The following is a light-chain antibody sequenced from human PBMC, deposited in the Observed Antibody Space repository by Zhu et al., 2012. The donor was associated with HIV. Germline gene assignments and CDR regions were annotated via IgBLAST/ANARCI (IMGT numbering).Light chain of an antibody. CDR3: QQFNTYPLT. CDR1: QDISIY. V-gene: IGKV1-9*01. Sequence: DIQLTHSPSFLSASVGDRVTITCRASQDISIYLAWYQQKPGKAPKLLIYPASALQGGVPSRFSGSRSGTEFTLTISSLQPEDFGTYYCQQFNTYPLTFGGGTKVEIK. CDR2: PAS. J-gene: IGKJ4*01.